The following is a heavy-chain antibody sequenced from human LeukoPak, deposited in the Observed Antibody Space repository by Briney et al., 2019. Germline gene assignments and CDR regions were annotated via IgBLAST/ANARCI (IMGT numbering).Heavy chain of an antibody. CDR3: ARDDEGFDY. J-gene: IGHJ4*02. V-gene: IGHV3-7*01. CDR2: IKKDGSET. Sequence: PGGSLRLSCAASGFTFSNYWMTWVRQAPGKGLEWVANIKKDGSETTYVDSVKGRFTISRDNVKNSLYLQMNSLRAADTAVYYCARDDEGFDYWGQGTLVTVSS. CDR1: GFTFSNYW.